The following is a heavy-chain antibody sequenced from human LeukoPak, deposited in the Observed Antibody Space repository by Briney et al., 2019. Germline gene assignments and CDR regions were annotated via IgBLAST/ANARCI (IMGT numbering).Heavy chain of an antibody. CDR2: INHSGST. D-gene: IGHD2-21*02. CDR3: ARFVVVTATIDY. Sequence: KSSETLSLTCAVYGGSFSGYYWSWIRQPPGKGLEWIGEINHSGSTNYNPSLKSRVTISVDTSKNQFSLKLSSVTAADTAVYYCARFVVVTATIDYWGQGTLVTVSS. J-gene: IGHJ4*02. CDR1: GGSFSGYY. V-gene: IGHV4-34*01.